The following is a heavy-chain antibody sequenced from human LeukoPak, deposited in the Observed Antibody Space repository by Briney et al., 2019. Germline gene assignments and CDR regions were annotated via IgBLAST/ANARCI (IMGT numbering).Heavy chain of an antibody. CDR3: ARDMMSYCSGWCASDY. V-gene: IGHV6-1*01. D-gene: IGHD6-19*01. CDR1: GDSVSSNSAA. J-gene: IGHJ4*02. Sequence: SQTLSLTCAISGDSVSSNSAAWNWIRQSPSRGLEWLGRTYYRSKWYNDYAVSVKSRITINPDTSKNQFSLQLNSVTPEDTAVYYCARDMMSYCSGWCASDYWGQGTLVTVSS. CDR2: TYYRSKWYN.